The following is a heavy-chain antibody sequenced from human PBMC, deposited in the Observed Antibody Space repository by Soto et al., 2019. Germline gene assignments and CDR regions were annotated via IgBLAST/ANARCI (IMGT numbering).Heavy chain of an antibody. D-gene: IGHD2-15*01. Sequence: SGPTLVNPTQTLTLTCTFSGFSFTTSEMRVGWIRQPPGKALGWLARIDWDDDKFYSTSLKTRLTISKDTSKNQVVLTMTNMDPVDTATYYCAHIEVSGSAFDIWGQGTMVTVSS. CDR2: IDWDDDK. V-gene: IGHV2-70*04. CDR3: AHIEVSGSAFDI. CDR1: GFSFTTSEMR. J-gene: IGHJ3*02.